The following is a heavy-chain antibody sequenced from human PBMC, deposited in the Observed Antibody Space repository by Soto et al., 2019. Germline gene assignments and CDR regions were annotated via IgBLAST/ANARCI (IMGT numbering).Heavy chain of an antibody. CDR2: IWHDGSNK. V-gene: IGHV3-33*01. D-gene: IGHD3-9*01. Sequence: GGSLRLSCAASGFTFSSYGMHWVRQAPGKGLEWVAVIWHDGSNKYYADSVKGRFTISRDNSKNTLYLQMNSLRPEDTAGCYCARDYHYDILTGPFDYWCQGTLVTVSS. CDR1: GFTFSSYG. J-gene: IGHJ4*02. CDR3: ARDYHYDILTGPFDY.